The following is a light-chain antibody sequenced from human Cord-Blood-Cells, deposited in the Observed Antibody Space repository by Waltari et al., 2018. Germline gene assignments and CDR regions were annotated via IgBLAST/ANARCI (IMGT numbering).Light chain of an antibody. CDR1: SSDVGRYNL. CDR2: EVS. CDR3: CSYAGSSTNYV. V-gene: IGLV2-23*02. Sequence: QSALTQPASVSGSPGQSITIYCTGTSSDVGRYNLVSWYQQHPGKAPKLMSYEVSKRASGVSILFSGSKSVNTASLSISGLQAEDEADYYCCSYAGSSTNYVFGTGTKVTVL. J-gene: IGLJ1*01.